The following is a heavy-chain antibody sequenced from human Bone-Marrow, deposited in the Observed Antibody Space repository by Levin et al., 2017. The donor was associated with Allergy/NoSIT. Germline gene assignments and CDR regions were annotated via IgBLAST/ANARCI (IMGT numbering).Heavy chain of an antibody. D-gene: IGHD6-19*01. CDR3: TRYGTGWYNFDS. V-gene: IGHV3-7*01. CDR1: GLTFRNYW. CDR2: IKEDGSQT. J-gene: IGHJ4*02. Sequence: GGSLRLSCAASGLTFRNYWMSWVRQTPGKGLEWVANIKEDGSQTYYVDSVKARFTISRDNAKNSLSLQMNSLRAEDTAVYYCTRYGTGWYNFDSWGQGTLVTVSS.